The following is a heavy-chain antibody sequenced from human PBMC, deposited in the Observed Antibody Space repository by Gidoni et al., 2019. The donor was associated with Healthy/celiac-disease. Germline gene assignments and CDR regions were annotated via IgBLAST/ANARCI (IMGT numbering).Heavy chain of an antibody. V-gene: IGHV1-69*04. CDR3: ASGACSCGSCYNWFAP. CDR1: GGTFSSYA. D-gene: IGHD2-15*01. Sequence: QVQLVQSGAEGKQPGSSVKVSCKASGGTFSSYAISWVRQAPGQGLEWMGRIIHILGIANYAQKFQGRVTITADKSTSTAYMELSSLRSEDTAVYYCASGACSCGSCYNWFAPWGQVTLATVSS. J-gene: IGHJ5*02. CDR2: IIHILGIA.